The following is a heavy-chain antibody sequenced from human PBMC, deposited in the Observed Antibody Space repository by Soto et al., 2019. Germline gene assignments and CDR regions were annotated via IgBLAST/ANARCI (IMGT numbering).Heavy chain of an antibody. J-gene: IGHJ5*02. V-gene: IGHV4-39*01. CDR3: ARRRSSWYVDP. CDR1: GGSISSSSYY. Sequence: SETLSLTCTVSGGSISSSSYYWGWIRQPPGKGLEWIGSIYYSGSTYYNPSLKSRVTISVDTSKNQFSLKLSSVTAADTAVYYCARRRSSWYVDPWGQGTRVTVSA. CDR2: IYYSGST. D-gene: IGHD6-13*01.